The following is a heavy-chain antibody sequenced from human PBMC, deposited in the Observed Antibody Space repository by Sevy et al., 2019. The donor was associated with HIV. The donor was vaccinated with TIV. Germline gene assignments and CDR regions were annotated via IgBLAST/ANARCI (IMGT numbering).Heavy chain of an antibody. J-gene: IGHJ4*02. CDR1: GFTFRNAW. V-gene: IGHV3-15*01. CDR2: IKSKSEGATR. D-gene: IGHD1-26*01. Sequence: GGSLRLSCAASGFTFRNAWMSWVRQAPGKGLEWVARIKSKSEGATRDFAAPVKGRFAISRDDSKNTLCLQMDSLKTEDTAVYYCAAGVGASDFDYWGQGILVTVSS. CDR3: AAGVGASDFDY.